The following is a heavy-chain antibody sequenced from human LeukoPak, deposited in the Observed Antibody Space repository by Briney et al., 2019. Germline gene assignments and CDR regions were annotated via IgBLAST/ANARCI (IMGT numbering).Heavy chain of an antibody. CDR3: ARDPIDYGDYYFDY. Sequence: GGSLRLSCAASGFTFSSYAMSWVRQAPGKGLEWVAVISYDGSNKYYADSVKGRFTISRDNSKNTLYLQMNSLRAEDTAVYYCARDPIDYGDYYFDYWGQGTLVTVSS. CDR2: ISYDGSNK. J-gene: IGHJ4*02. CDR1: GFTFSSYA. V-gene: IGHV3-30*04. D-gene: IGHD4-17*01.